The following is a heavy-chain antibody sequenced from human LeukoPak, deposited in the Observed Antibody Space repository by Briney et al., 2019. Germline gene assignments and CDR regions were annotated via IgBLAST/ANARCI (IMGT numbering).Heavy chain of an antibody. D-gene: IGHD1-26*01. CDR1: GFTFSSYS. CDR2: ISSSSSYI. V-gene: IGHV3-21*01. CDR3: ARARGSHADFDY. J-gene: IGHJ4*02. Sequence: GGSLRLSCAASGFTFSSYSMNWVRQAPGKGLEWVSSISSSSSYIYYADSVKGRFTISRDNAKNSLYLQMNSLRAEDTAVYYCARARGSHADFDYWGQGTLVTVSS.